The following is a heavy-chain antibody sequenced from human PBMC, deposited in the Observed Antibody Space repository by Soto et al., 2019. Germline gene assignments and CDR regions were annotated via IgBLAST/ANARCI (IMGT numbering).Heavy chain of an antibody. CDR1: GDSITTYY. J-gene: IGHJ3*02. CDR3: ARDQSGAADI. CDR2: ISAKGTT. D-gene: IGHD7-27*01. Sequence: QVQLQESGPGLVEPSETLSLTCTVSGDSITTYYWSWIRQSAEKRLEWIGRISAKGTTTYIPSLKSRIALSIDTSKNQFSLNLKFVTAADKDVYFCARDQSGAADIWGQGTLVTVS. V-gene: IGHV4-4*07.